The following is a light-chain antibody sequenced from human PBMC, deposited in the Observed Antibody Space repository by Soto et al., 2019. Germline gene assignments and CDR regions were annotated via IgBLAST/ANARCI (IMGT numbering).Light chain of an antibody. CDR1: QSISSY. CDR2: AAS. Sequence: DIQMTRSPSSLSASVGDRVTITCRASQSISSYLNWYQQKPGKAPKLLIYAASSLQSGVPSRFSGSGSGTDFTLTISSLQPEDFATYYCQQYNTFWTFGQGTKVDIK. V-gene: IGKV1-39*01. CDR3: QQYNTFWT. J-gene: IGKJ1*01.